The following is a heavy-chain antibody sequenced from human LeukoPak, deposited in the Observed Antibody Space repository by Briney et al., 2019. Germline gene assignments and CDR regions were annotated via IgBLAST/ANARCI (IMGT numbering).Heavy chain of an antibody. Sequence: GGSLRLSCAASGFTFRTYWMTWVRQAPGKGLEWVANIKQDGSEKYYVDSVKGRFTISRDNAKNSLFLQMNSLRAEDTAVYYCARDPPINYHYGMDVWGQGTTVTVSS. CDR1: GFTFRTYW. CDR2: IKQDGSEK. V-gene: IGHV3-7*01. J-gene: IGHJ6*02. D-gene: IGHD1-1*01. CDR3: ARDPPINYHYGMDV.